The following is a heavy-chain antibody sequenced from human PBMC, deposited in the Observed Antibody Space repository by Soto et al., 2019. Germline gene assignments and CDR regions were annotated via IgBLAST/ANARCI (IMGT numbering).Heavy chain of an antibody. Sequence: EVQLVESGGGLVQPGGSLRLSCAASGFTFSSYEMNWVRQAPGKGLEWVSYISSSGTTIYYADSVKGRFTPSRDNAKNSLYLQMNSLRAEDTAVYYCARVPDYGGYAYWGQGILVTVSS. V-gene: IGHV3-48*03. D-gene: IGHD3-16*01. J-gene: IGHJ4*02. CDR3: ARVPDYGGYAY. CDR2: ISSSGTTI. CDR1: GFTFSSYE.